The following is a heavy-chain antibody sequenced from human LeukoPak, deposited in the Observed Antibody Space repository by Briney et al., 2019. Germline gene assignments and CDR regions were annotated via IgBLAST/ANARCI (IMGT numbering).Heavy chain of an antibody. D-gene: IGHD3-22*01. CDR3: AREQDSSAFYWSWFDP. CDR2: IYYTGST. CDR1: GGSISGYY. J-gene: IGHJ5*02. V-gene: IGHV4-59*12. Sequence: SETLSLTCTVSGGSISGYYWSWIRQPPGKGLEWIGYIYYTGSTNYNPSLKSRVTISIDTSRKQFSLRLTSVTAADSAVYYCAREQDSSAFYWSWFDPWGQGTLVTVSS.